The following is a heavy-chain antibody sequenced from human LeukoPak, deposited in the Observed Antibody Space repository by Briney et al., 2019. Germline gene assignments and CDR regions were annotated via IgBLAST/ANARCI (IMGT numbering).Heavy chain of an antibody. Sequence: SETLSLTCTVYGGSISSYYWSWIRQPPGKGLEWIGYVYYSGSTNYNPSLKSRVTISVDTSKNQFSLKLSSVTAADTAVDYCGGAAYSSGWYETYYYYMDVWGKGTTVTVSS. D-gene: IGHD6-19*01. J-gene: IGHJ6*03. V-gene: IGHV4-59*01. CDR3: GGAAYSSGWYETYYYYMDV. CDR2: VYYSGST. CDR1: GGSISSYY.